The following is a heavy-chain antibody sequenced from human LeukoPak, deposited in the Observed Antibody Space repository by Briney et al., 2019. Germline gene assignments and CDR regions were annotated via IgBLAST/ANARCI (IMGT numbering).Heavy chain of an antibody. CDR2: IYSGGST. CDR1: GFTVSSNY. D-gene: IGHD3-3*01. V-gene: IGHV3-53*01. CDR3: ARGSDFSSGSDY. J-gene: IGHJ4*02. Sequence: GGSLRLSSAASGFTVSSNYMSWVRQAPGKGLEWVSVIYSGGSTYYADSVKGQFTISRDNSKNTLYLQMNSLRAEDTAVYYCARGSDFSSGSDYWGQGTLVTVSS.